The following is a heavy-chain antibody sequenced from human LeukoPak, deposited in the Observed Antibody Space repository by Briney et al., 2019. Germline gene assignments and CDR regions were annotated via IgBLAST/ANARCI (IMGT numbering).Heavy chain of an antibody. CDR2: ISSSGSTI. CDR3: VTTMVRGVINEWFDP. J-gene: IGHJ5*02. V-gene: IGHV3-48*03. CDR1: GFTFSSYE. D-gene: IGHD3-10*01. Sequence: GGSLRLSCAASGFTFSSYEMNWVRQAAGKGLEWVSYISSSGSTIYYADFVKGRFTIARDNAKNSLYLQMNSLRAEDTAVYYCVTTMVRGVINEWFDPWGQGTLVTVSS.